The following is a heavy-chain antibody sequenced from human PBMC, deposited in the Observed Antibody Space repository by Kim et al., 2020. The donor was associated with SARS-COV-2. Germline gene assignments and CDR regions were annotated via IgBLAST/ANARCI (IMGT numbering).Heavy chain of an antibody. Sequence: KLQGRVTMTTDTSTSTAYMELRSLRSDDTAVYYCAREGTVAGTGDYGMDVWGQGTTVTVSS. V-gene: IGHV1-18*01. CDR3: AREGTVAGTGDYGMDV. J-gene: IGHJ6*02. D-gene: IGHD6-19*01.